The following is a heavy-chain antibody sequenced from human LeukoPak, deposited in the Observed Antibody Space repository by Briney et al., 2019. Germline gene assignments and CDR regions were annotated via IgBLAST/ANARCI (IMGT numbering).Heavy chain of an antibody. V-gene: IGHV3-7*03. Sequence: GGPLRLSCAASGFTFSSHWMSWVRQAPGKGLEWVANIKQDGSDKYYVDSLKGRFTISRDNAKNSLYLQMNSLRAEDTAVYYCARGAHYYDSSGYYPLDHWGQGTLVTVSS. CDR3: ARGAHYYDSSGYYPLDH. CDR2: IKQDGSDK. D-gene: IGHD3-22*01. CDR1: GFTFSSHW. J-gene: IGHJ4*02.